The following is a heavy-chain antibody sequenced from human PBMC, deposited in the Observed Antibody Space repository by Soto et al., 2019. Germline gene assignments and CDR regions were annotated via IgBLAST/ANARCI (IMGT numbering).Heavy chain of an antibody. CDR2: IKQDGSEK. CDR3: ARVPGYYDSSGYNWFDP. CDR1: GFTFSSYW. J-gene: IGHJ5*02. Sequence: GGSLRLSCAASGFTFSSYWISWVRQAPGKGLEWVANIKQDGSEKYYVDSVKGRFTISRDNAKNSLYLQMNSLRAEDTAVYYCARVPGYYDSSGYNWFDPWGQGTLVTVSS. D-gene: IGHD3-22*01. V-gene: IGHV3-7*03.